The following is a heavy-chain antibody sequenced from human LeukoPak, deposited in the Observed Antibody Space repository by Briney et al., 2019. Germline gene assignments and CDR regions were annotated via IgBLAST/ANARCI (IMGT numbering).Heavy chain of an antibody. J-gene: IGHJ4*02. D-gene: IGHD3/OR15-3a*01. Sequence: PGGSLRLSCAASGFTFSSYNMNWVRQAPGKGLEWVSYISSSSSTIYYADSVKGRFTISRDNAKNSLYLQMNSLRAEDTAVYYCARVGHAPGLNVDYWGQGTLVTVSS. CDR1: GFTFSSYN. CDR2: ISSSSSTI. CDR3: ARVGHAPGLNVDY. V-gene: IGHV3-48*01.